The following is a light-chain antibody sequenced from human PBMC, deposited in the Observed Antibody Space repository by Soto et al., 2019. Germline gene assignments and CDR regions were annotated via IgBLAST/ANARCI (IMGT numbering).Light chain of an antibody. V-gene: IGKV1-8*01. J-gene: IGKJ4*01. Sequence: AIRMTQSPSSLSASTGDRVTIPCRASQGISSYLAWYQQKPGKAPKLLIYAASTLQSGVPSRFSGSGSGTEFTLTISCLQSEDFATYYCQQYYSYPPLTFGGGTKVEIK. CDR1: QGISSY. CDR2: AAS. CDR3: QQYYSYPPLT.